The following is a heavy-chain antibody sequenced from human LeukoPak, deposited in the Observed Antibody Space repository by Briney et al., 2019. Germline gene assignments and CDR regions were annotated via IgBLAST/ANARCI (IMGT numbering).Heavy chain of an antibody. CDR1: ASTFSGNW. V-gene: IGHV3-7*01. CDR2: IDQHGRDK. CDR3: VRCSGWFFGF. J-gene: IGHJ4*02. Sequence: GGSLRLSCAASASTFSGNWMHWVRQALGKGLEWVASIDQHGRDKYFLDSVKGRFTISRDNSKSSLYLQMNSLRAEDTAVYYCVRCSGWFFGFWGQGSLVTVSS. D-gene: IGHD6-19*01.